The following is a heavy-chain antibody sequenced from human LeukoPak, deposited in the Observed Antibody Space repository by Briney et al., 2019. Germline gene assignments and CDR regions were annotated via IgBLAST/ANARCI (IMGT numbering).Heavy chain of an antibody. CDR1: GGSISSSY. Sequence: SETLSLTCTVSGGSISSSYWSWVRQPPGKGLEWIGYIYYTGTTKYNPSLRSRVTISVDTSKDQFSLNLNSVTAADTAVYYCARGAYYFDYWGQGTLVTVSS. J-gene: IGHJ4*02. V-gene: IGHV4-59*01. CDR3: ARGAYYFDY. CDR2: IYYTGTT.